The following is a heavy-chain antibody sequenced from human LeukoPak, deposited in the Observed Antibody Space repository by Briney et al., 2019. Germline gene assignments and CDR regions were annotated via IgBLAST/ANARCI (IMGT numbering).Heavy chain of an antibody. V-gene: IGHV3-13*01. D-gene: IGHD6-19*01. CDR3: ARGQWLVSGYYFDY. Sequence: SAIGTAGDTYYPGSVKGRFTISRENAKNSLYLQMNSLRAGDTAVYYCARGQWLVSGYYFDYWGQGTLVTVSS. CDR2: IGTAGDT. J-gene: IGHJ4*02.